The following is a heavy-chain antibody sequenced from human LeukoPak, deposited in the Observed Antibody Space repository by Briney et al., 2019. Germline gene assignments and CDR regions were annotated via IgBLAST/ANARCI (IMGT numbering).Heavy chain of an antibody. D-gene: IGHD5-18*01. CDR3: ARGDAAMDAFDI. CDR1: GGSFSCYY. Sequence: SETLSLTFAVYGGSFSCYYWSWIRQPPGKGLEGIGEINHSGSTNYNPSLKSRVTISVDTSKTQFSLKLSAVTAADTAVYYCARGDAAMDAFDIWGQGTMVTVSS. J-gene: IGHJ3*02. CDR2: INHSGST. V-gene: IGHV4-34*01.